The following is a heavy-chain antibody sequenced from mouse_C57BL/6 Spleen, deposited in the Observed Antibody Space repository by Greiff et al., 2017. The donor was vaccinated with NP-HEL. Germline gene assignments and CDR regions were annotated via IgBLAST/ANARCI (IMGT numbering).Heavy chain of an antibody. CDR3: ARSAYGSSYRWYFDV. J-gene: IGHJ1*03. CDR1: GYTFTSYW. Sequence: QVQLQQSGAELVKPGASVKLSCKASGYTFTSYWMHWVKQRPGQGLEWIGMIHPNSGSTNYNEKFKSKATLTVDKSSSTAYMQLSSLTSEDSAVYYCARSAYGSSYRWYFDVWGTGTTVTVSS. V-gene: IGHV1-64*01. CDR2: IHPNSGST. D-gene: IGHD1-1*01.